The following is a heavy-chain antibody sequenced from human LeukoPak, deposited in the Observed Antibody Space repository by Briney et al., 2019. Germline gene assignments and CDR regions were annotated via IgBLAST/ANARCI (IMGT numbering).Heavy chain of an antibody. D-gene: IGHD3-3*01. J-gene: IGHJ6*02. CDR2: IKQDGSEK. Sequence: GGSLRLSCAASGFTFSSYWMSWVRQAPGKGLEWVANIKQDGSEKYYVDSVKGRFTISRDNAKNSLYLQMNSLRAEDTAVYYCARDGYYDFWSGPRRFYYGMDVWGQGTTVTVSS. CDR3: ARDGYYDFWSGPRRFYYGMDV. V-gene: IGHV3-7*01. CDR1: GFTFSSYW.